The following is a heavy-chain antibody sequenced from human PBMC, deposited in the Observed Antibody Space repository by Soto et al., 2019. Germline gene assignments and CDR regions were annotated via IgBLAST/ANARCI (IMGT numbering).Heavy chain of an antibody. V-gene: IGHV3-53*01. CDR3: APKHGDY. CDR1: GFTVSNNY. J-gene: IGHJ4*02. Sequence: GGSLRLSCAVSGFTVSNNYMSWIRQAPGKGLEWVSAIYSGGSTYYADSVNGRFTISRDNSKNTLYLQMNSLRAEDTAVYYCAPKHGDYWGQGTPVTVSS. CDR2: IYSGGST.